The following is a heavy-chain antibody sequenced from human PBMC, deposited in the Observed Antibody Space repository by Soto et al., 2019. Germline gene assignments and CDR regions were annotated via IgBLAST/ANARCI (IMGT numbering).Heavy chain of an antibody. CDR2: IYYSGST. D-gene: IGHD3-10*01. CDR1: GGSISSGGYY. CDR3: ARDLTMVRGVMVGMDV. J-gene: IGHJ6*02. V-gene: IGHV4-31*03. Sequence: SETLSLTCTVSGGSISSGGYYWSWIRQHPGKGLEWIGYIYYSGSTYYNPSLKSRVTISVDTSKNQFSLKLSSVTAADTAVYYCARDLTMVRGVMVGMDVWGQGTTVTGSS.